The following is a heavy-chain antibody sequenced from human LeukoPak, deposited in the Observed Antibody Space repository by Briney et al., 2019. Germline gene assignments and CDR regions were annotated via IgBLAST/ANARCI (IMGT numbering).Heavy chain of an antibody. D-gene: IGHD2-2*01. CDR1: GYGFFGYW. CDR3: ARVSRSTSFPRTYLDP. V-gene: IGHV5-51*01. J-gene: IGHJ5*02. Sequence: GESLKISCKGSGYGFFGYWIGWVRQMPGKGLEWMGFVYPDDSKTKYSPSLQGHVTISADKSINTAYLQWSTLKASDTAMYYCARVSRSTSFPRTYLDPWGQGTLVTVSS. CDR2: VYPDDSKT.